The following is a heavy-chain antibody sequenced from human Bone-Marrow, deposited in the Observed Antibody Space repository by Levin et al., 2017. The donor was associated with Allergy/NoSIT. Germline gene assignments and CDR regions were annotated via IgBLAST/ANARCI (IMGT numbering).Heavy chain of an antibody. CDR1: RFTFSSYG. CDR2: ISCDGRSK. Sequence: GGSLRLSCTASRFTFSSYGMHWVRQAPGKGLEWVAVISCDGRSKYYGVSMKGRFTISRDNSKNTLYLQVNSPTPEDTAVYYCAKGSRGATDYHYGMDVWDHGTTIIVSS. J-gene: IGHJ6*02. CDR3: AKGSRGATDYHYGMDV. V-gene: IGHV3-30*18. D-gene: IGHD1-26*01.